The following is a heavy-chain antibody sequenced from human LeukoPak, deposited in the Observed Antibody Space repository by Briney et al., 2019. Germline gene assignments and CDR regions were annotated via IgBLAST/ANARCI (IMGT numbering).Heavy chain of an antibody. D-gene: IGHD3-10*01. CDR3: AIFDYYGSGSPGDY. J-gene: IGHJ4*02. V-gene: IGHV4-34*01. Sequence: SETLSLTCAVYGGSFSGYHWTWIRQPPGKGLEWIGEIYHSGTTHYNPSLKSRVTISIDTSKNQFSLNLSSVTAADTAVYYCAIFDYYGSGSPGDYWGQGTLVTVSS. CDR2: IYHSGTT. CDR1: GGSFSGYH.